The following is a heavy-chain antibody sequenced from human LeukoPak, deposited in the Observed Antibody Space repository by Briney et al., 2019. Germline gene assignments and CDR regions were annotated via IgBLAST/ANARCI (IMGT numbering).Heavy chain of an antibody. J-gene: IGHJ4*02. CDR3: ARDARATGDHFDF. CDR1: GDTVSNKSAA. CDR2: TYYRSEWFT. D-gene: IGHD7-27*01. Sequence: SSQTLSLTCAVSGDTVSNKSAAWTWIRQTPSRGLEWLGRTYYRSEWFTEYAVSVKSRITINPDTSKNQFSLHMNSVTPEDTALYYCARDARATGDHFDFWGQGTLVTVSS. V-gene: IGHV6-1*01.